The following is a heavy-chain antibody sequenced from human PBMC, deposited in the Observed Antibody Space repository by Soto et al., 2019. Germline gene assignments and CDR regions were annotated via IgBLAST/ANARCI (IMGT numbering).Heavy chain of an antibody. CDR2: IYYSGST. J-gene: IGHJ4*02. CDR1: GGSISSGGYY. V-gene: IGHV4-31*03. Sequence: SETLSLTCTVSGGSISSGGYYWSWISKHPGKGLEWIGYIYYSGSTYYNPSLKSRVTISVDTSKNQFSLKLSSVTAADTAVYSCARTPWDGYTGYYFDYWGQGTLVTVSS. CDR3: ARTPWDGYTGYYFDY. D-gene: IGHD5-18*01.